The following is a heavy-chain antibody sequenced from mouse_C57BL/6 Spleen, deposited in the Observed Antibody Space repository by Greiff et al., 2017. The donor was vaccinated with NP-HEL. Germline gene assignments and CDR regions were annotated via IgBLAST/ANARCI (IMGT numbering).Heavy chain of an antibody. J-gene: IGHJ2*01. Sequence: VKLMESGAELARPGASVKLSCKASGYTFTSYGISWVKQRTGQGLEWIGEIYPRSGNTYYNEKFKGKATLTADKSSSTAYMELRSLTSEDSAVYFCARYEMDGYYDFDYWGQGTTLTVSS. V-gene: IGHV1-81*01. CDR1: GYTFTSYG. CDR3: ARYEMDGYYDFDY. D-gene: IGHD2-3*01. CDR2: IYPRSGNT.